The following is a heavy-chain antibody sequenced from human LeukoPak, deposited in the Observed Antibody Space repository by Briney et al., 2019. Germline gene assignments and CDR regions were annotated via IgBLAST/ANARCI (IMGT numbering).Heavy chain of an antibody. CDR2: IYYSGST. Sequence: SETLSLTCTVSGGSISSSSYYWGWIRQPPGKGLEWIGSIYYSGSTYYNPSLKSRVTISVDTSKNQFSLKLSSVTAADTAVYYSAGIVVVPAAIWSDYWGQGTLVTVSS. V-gene: IGHV4-39*07. CDR3: AGIVVVPAAIWSDY. J-gene: IGHJ4*02. D-gene: IGHD2-2*02. CDR1: GGSISSSSYY.